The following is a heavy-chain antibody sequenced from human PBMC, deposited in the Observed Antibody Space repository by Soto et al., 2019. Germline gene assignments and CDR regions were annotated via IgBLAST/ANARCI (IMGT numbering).Heavy chain of an antibody. V-gene: IGHV4-61*01. D-gene: IGHD6-19*01. CDR2: VYYSGST. J-gene: IGHJ4*02. Sequence: QVQLQESGPGLVKPSETLSLTCTVSGGSVSSGSYYWSWIRQPPGKGLEWIGYVYYSGSTNYNPSLKSRVTISPDTSKNQFSLNLSSVTAADSAVYYCASRLYSSGWCFAYWGQGTLVTVSS. CDR3: ASRLYSSGWCFAY. CDR1: GGSVSSGSYY.